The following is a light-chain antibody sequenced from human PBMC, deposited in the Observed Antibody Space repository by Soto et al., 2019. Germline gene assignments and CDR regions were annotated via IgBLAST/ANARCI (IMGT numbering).Light chain of an antibody. V-gene: IGLV1-51*01. CDR1: SSNIGNNY. CDR3: ATWDGSLPAEV. Sequence: QAVLTQSPSVSAAPGQKVTISCSGSSSNIGNNYVSWYQQLPGTAPKLLIYDNNKPPSGIPDRFSGSKSGTSGTLDITGLQTGDEADYYCATWDGSLPAEVFGGGTKLTVL. CDR2: DNN. J-gene: IGLJ2*01.